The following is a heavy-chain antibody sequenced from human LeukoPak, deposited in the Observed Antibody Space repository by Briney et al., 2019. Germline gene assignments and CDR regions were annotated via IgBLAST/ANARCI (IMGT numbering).Heavy chain of an antibody. CDR1: GFTFSSYE. CDR3: ARGLLSSVSLRFLEWSPAFDI. V-gene: IGHV3-48*03. Sequence: PGGSLRLSCAASGFTFSSYEMNWVRQAPGKGLEWVSYISSSGSTIYYADSVKGRFTISRDNAKNSLYLQMNSLRAEDTAVYYCARGLLSSVSLRFLEWSPAFDIWGQGTMVTVSS. CDR2: ISSSGSTI. J-gene: IGHJ3*02. D-gene: IGHD3-3*01.